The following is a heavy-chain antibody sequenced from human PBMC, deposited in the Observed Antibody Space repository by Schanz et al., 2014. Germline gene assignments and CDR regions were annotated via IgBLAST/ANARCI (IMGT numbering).Heavy chain of an antibody. CDR1: GFAFSVYG. D-gene: IGHD3-9*01. J-gene: IGHJ4*02. CDR3: AKQIHYDILTVTRN. CDR2: LSGSGGST. Sequence: EQLVESGGGVVQPGRSLRLSCAASGFAFSVYGMHWVRQAPGKGLEWVSALSGSGGSTYYADSVKGRFTISRDNSKNTLYLQMNSLRAEDTAVYYCAKQIHYDILTVTRNWGQGTLVTVSS. V-gene: IGHV3-23*04.